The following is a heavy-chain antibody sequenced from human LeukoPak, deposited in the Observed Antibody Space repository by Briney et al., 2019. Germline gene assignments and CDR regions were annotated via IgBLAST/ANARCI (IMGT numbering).Heavy chain of an antibody. CDR1: GFTFSSYS. Sequence: TGGSLRLSCAASGFTFSSYSMNWVRQAPGKGLEWVSYISSSSSTIYYADSVKGRFTISRDNAKNSLYLQMNSLRAEDTAVYYCARDWGEDIPLQMDVWGQGTTVTVSS. D-gene: IGHD2-15*01. CDR3: ARDWGEDIPLQMDV. V-gene: IGHV3-48*01. J-gene: IGHJ6*02. CDR2: ISSSSSTI.